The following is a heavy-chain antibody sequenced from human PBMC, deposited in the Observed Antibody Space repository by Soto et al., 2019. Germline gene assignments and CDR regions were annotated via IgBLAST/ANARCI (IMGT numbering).Heavy chain of an antibody. V-gene: IGHV3-23*01. J-gene: IGHJ4*02. CDR3: AGHGGYSY. CDR2: FSSGSSGT. CDR1: GFTVRTNG. D-gene: IGHD2-15*01. Sequence: EVQLLESGGGLVQAGGSLRLSCAATGFTVRTNGMSWVRQAPGKGLEWVASFSSGSSGTHYADSLKGRFAISRDNSKNTLYLQMNSLRVEDTALYYCAGHGGYSYLGQGTLVTVSS.